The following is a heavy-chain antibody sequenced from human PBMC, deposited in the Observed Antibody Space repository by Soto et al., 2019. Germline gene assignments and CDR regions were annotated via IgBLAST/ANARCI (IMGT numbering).Heavy chain of an antibody. CDR3: ARAIPHFDY. CDR1: GYSFPSFY. D-gene: IGHD2-21*01. Sequence: QVQLVQSGAEVKEPGASVKISCKPSGYSFPSFYMHWVRQAPGQGLEWMGTINPNGGSTTYEQKFQGRVTMTRDTSTSTLYMDLSGLRSEDTAVYYCARAIPHFDYWGQGTLVTVSS. J-gene: IGHJ4*02. V-gene: IGHV1-46*01. CDR2: INPNGGST.